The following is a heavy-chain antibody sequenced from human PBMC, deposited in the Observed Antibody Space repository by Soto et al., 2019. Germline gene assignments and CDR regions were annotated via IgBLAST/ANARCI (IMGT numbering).Heavy chain of an antibody. CDR2: IWYDGSNK. J-gene: IGHJ4*02. Sequence: GESLKISCAASGFTFSSYGMHWVRQAPGKGLEWVAVIWYDGSNKYYADSVKGRFTISRDNSKNTLYLQMNSLRAEDTAVYYCARDLDGYNYYFDYWGQGTLVTVSS. V-gene: IGHV3-33*01. CDR3: ARDLDGYNYYFDY. CDR1: GFTFSSYG. D-gene: IGHD5-12*01.